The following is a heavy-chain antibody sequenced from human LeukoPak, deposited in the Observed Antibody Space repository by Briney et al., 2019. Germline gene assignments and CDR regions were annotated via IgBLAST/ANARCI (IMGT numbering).Heavy chain of an antibody. CDR1: GGSISSSSYY. D-gene: IGHD3-10*01. V-gene: IGHV4-39*07. CDR3: ARVQLERFGELPPQEV. CDR2: IYYSGST. Sequence: SETLSLTCTVSGGSISSSSYYWGWIRQPPGKGLEWIGSIYYSGSTYYNPSLKSRVTISVDTSKNQFSLKLSSVTAADTAVYYCARVQLERFGELPPQEVWGKGTTVTVSS. J-gene: IGHJ6*04.